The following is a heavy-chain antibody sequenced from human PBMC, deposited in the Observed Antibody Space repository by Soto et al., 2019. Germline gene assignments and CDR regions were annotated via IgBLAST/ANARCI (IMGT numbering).Heavy chain of an antibody. J-gene: IGHJ4*02. CDR3: AREGEGLDY. CDR2: VSYDGRNK. CDR1: GFSFSSYA. Sequence: QVPLVESGGGVVQPGRSLRLSCAASGFSFSSYAMHWVRQAPGKGLEWVAVVSYDGRNKYYADSVKGRFTISRDNSKNTLYLQMNSLRAEDTAVYYCAREGEGLDYWGQGTLVTVFS. V-gene: IGHV3-30*04.